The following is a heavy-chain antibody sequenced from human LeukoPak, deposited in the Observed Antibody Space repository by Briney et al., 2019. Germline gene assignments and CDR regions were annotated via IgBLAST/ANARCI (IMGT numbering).Heavy chain of an antibody. CDR3: ARVAGYCSSTSCYAVGGWFDP. CDR1: GYTFTSYA. Sequence: GASVTVSCKASGYTFTSYAMHWVRQAPGQRLEWMGWINAGNGNTKYSQKFQGRVTITRDKSASTAYMELSSLRSEDTAVYYCARVAGYCSSTSCYAVGGWFDPWGQGTLVTVSS. J-gene: IGHJ5*02. D-gene: IGHD2-2*01. CDR2: INAGNGNT. V-gene: IGHV1-3*01.